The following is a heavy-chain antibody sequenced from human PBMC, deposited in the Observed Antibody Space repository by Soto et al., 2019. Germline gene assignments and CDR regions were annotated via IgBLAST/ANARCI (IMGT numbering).Heavy chain of an antibody. CDR1: GFTFSSYG. J-gene: IGHJ4*02. CDR2: ISYDGSNK. Sequence: GGSLRLSCAASGFTFSSYGMHWVRQAPGKGLEWVAVISYDGSNKYYADSVKGRFTISRDNSKNTLYLQMNSLRAEDTAVYYCATIMGDIVVVPAAMPVVDYWGQGTLVTVSS. D-gene: IGHD2-2*01. CDR3: ATIMGDIVVVPAAMPVVDY. V-gene: IGHV3-30*03.